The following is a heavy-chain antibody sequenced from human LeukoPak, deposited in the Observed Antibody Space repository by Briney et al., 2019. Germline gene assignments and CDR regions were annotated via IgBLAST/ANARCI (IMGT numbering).Heavy chain of an antibody. D-gene: IGHD6-6*01. CDR2: IGSSSSYI. CDR1: GFTFSSYS. CDR3: ARGESIAAQFDY. Sequence: EGSLRLSCAASGFTFSSYSMNWVRQAPGKGLEWVSSIGSSSSYIYYADSVKGRFTISRDNAKNSLYLQMNSLRAEDTAVYYCARGESIAAQFDYWGQGTLVTVSS. V-gene: IGHV3-21*01. J-gene: IGHJ4*02.